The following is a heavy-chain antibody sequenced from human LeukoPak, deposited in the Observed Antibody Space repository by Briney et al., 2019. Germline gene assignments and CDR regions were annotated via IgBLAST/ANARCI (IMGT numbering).Heavy chain of an antibody. CDR3: ARGRDYGDL. CDR2: ISGYNGNT. V-gene: IGHV1-18*01. CDR1: GYSFTAYG. J-gene: IGHJ4*02. Sequence: GASVKVSCKAPGYSFTAYGVTWVRQAPGQGLEWMGWISGYNGNTEYAQRFQGRLTLTTDTSTSTAYMELRRLRPDDTAVYYCARGRDYGDLWGQGTLVTVSS.